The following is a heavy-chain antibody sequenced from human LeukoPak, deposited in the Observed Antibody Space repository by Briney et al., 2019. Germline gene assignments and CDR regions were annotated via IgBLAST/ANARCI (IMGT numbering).Heavy chain of an antibody. V-gene: IGHV4-59*08. D-gene: IGHD2-15*01. CDR1: GGSISSYY. CDR2: IYYSGST. Sequence: KPSETLSLTCTVSGGSISSYYWSWIRQPPGKGLEWIGYIYYSGSTNYNPSLKSRVTISVDTSKNQFSLKLSSVTAADTAVYYCARQCGGSCHTGKAFDIWGQGTMVTVSS. CDR3: ARQCGGSCHTGKAFDI. J-gene: IGHJ3*02.